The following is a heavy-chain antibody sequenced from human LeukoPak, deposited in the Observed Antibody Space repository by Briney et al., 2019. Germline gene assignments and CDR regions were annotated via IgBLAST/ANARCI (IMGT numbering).Heavy chain of an antibody. CDR3: ARGLSSTGGFDY. CDR1: GFSFSTWN. V-gene: IGHV3-48*04. D-gene: IGHD1-26*01. CDR2: INTKSDTT. J-gene: IGHJ4*02. Sequence: GGSLRLSCVTSGFSFSTWNMNWVRQAPGKGPEWISYINTKSDTTYYADSVRGRFTISRDNAKNSLYLQMNSLRAEDTAVYYCARGLSSTGGFDYWGQGTLVTVSS.